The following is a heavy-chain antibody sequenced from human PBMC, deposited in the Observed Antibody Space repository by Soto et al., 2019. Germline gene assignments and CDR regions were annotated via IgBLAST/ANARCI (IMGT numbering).Heavy chain of an antibody. Sequence: QLQLVESGGGVVQPGTSLRRSCTASGVMFKSYVMHWFRQATGKGLEWVALTSYDGNNKYYGDSVKGRFTDCRANYKNTLHLPMDSLIPEDTALYYCARWGTTGGFDLWGQGTMVSVSS. CDR2: TSYDGNNK. CDR1: GVMFKSYV. D-gene: IGHD3-16*01. CDR3: ARWGTTGGFDL. V-gene: IGHV3-30*19. J-gene: IGHJ4*02.